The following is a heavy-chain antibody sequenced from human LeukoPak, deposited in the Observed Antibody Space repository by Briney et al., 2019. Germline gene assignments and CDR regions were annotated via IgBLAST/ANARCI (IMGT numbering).Heavy chain of an antibody. Sequence: GGSLRLSCAASGFTFSSFAMHWVRQAPGKGLEWLAVISYDGSNDYYAGSLKGRFTMSRDNSRNTLYLQIKSLRPDDTAVYYCARDRGNMITFGGVIVRDAFDIWGQGTMVTVSS. CDR1: GFTFSSFA. V-gene: IGHV3-30-3*01. CDR3: ARDRGNMITFGGVIVRDAFDI. J-gene: IGHJ3*02. CDR2: ISYDGSND. D-gene: IGHD3-16*02.